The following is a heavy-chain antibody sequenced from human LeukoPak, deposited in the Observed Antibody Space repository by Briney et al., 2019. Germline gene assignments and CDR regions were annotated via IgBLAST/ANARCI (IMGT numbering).Heavy chain of an antibody. J-gene: IGHJ6*04. CDR3: ARVDASRRGITIFGVASRGGGLMDV. Sequence: PSQTLSLTCTVSGGSISSGGYYWSWIRQPPGKGLEWIGYIYHSGSTYYNPSLKSRVTISVDTSKNQFSLKLSSVTAADTAVYYCARVDASRRGITIFGVASRGGGLMDVWGKGTTVTVSS. CDR1: GGSISSGGYY. D-gene: IGHD3-3*01. CDR2: IYHSGST. V-gene: IGHV4-30-2*01.